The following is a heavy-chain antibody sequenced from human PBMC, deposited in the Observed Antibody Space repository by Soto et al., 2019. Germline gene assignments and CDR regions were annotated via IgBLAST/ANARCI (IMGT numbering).Heavy chain of an antibody. V-gene: IGHV1-18*04. CDR2: ISAYKDRR. CDR3: ARDRDYDYDNSDNSHNHYGMDV. CDR1: GYTFTNYA. Sequence: QVQLVQSGAEVKKPGASVKVSCKASGYTFTNYATSWVRQAPGQGREWMGWISAYKDRRNYAPNVQGRVTTTTDTATSTAYMEMRSLRSDDTAVYYCARDRDYDYDNSDNSHNHYGMDVWGQGTPVTVSS. D-gene: IGHD3-22*01. J-gene: IGHJ6*02.